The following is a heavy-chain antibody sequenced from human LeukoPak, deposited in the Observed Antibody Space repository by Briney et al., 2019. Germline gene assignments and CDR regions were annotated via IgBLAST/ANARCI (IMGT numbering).Heavy chain of an antibody. CDR2: ISYDGSNE. CDR3: ARAPSGYYPYFDY. D-gene: IGHD3-22*01. J-gene: IGHJ4*02. Sequence: GGSLRLSCAASGFTFRSYGMHWVRQAPGKGLEWVAVISYDGSNEYYVDSVKGRFTISRDNSKNTLYLQTDSLRAEDTAVHYCARAPSGYYPYFDYWGQGTLVTVSS. V-gene: IGHV3-30*03. CDR1: GFTFRSYG.